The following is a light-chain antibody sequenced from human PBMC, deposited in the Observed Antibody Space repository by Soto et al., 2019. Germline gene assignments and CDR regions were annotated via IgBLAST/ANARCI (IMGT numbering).Light chain of an antibody. Sequence: DIQMTQSPSTLSASIGDRVTITCRASQSISDWLAWHQQKPGKAPKLLIYKASSLESGVPSRFSGSGSGTEFTLTISSLRPDDFATYYCLQYETYWTFGQGTKV. J-gene: IGKJ1*01. CDR1: QSISDW. CDR3: LQYETYWT. CDR2: KAS. V-gene: IGKV1-5*03.